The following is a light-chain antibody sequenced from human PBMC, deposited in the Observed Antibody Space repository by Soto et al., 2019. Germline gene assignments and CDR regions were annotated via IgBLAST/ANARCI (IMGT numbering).Light chain of an antibody. J-gene: IGKJ5*01. CDR2: EVS. Sequence: DVVLTQTPLSLSVAPVQPASISFKSSQSLLHITGETFLFWYLQKPGQSPQLLIYEVSTRVSGVPDRFSGSGSGTDFTLDISRVETDDVGIYYCLQSKQFPPTFGQGTRLEIK. CDR1: QSLLHITGETF. V-gene: IGKV2D-29*02. CDR3: LQSKQFPPT.